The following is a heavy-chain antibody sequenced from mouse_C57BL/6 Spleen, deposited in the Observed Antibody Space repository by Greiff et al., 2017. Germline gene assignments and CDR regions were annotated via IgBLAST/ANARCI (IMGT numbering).Heavy chain of an antibody. CDR1: GYTFTDYY. V-gene: IGHV1-19*01. CDR3: ARGGTYYSNYGAMDY. Sequence: EVKLQQSGPVLVKPGASVKMSCKASGYTFTDYYMNWVKQSHGKSLEWIGVINPYNGGTSYNQKFKGKATLTVDKSSSTAYMELNSLTSEDSAVYYCARGGTYYSNYGAMDYWCQGTSVTVSS. J-gene: IGHJ4*01. CDR2: INPYNGGT. D-gene: IGHD2-5*01.